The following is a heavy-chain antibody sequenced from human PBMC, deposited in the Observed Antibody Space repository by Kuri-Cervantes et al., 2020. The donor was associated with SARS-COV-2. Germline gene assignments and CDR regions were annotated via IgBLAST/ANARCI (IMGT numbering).Heavy chain of an antibody. CDR1: GFTFSSYW. V-gene: IGHV3-7*01. J-gene: IGHJ6*03. CDR2: IKQDGSEK. CDR3: ARGQVEQLDYYYMDV. D-gene: IGHD6-6*01. Sequence: GESLKISCAASGFTFSSYWMSWVRQAPGKGLEWVANIKQDGSEKYYVDSVKGRFTISRDNAKNSLYLQMNSLRAEDTAVYYCARGQVEQLDYYYMDVWGKGPTDTVSS.